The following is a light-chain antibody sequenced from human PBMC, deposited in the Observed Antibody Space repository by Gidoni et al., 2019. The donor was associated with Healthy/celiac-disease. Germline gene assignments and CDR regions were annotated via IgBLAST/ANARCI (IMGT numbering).Light chain of an antibody. CDR3: QQSYSTPYT. CDR1: QSISSY. J-gene: IGKJ2*01. CDR2: AAS. V-gene: IGKV1-39*01. Sequence: DIKMTQSPSSLSASVGDRVTITCRASQSISSYLNWYQQKPGKAPKLLFYAASSLQSGVPSRFSGSGSGTYFTLTISSLQPEDFATYYCQQSYSTPYTFGQGTKLEIK.